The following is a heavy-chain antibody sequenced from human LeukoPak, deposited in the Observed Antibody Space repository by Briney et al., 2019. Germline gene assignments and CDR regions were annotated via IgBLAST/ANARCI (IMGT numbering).Heavy chain of an antibody. CDR2: ISSSGNLI. J-gene: IGHJ4*02. CDR1: GLTFSSYD. V-gene: IGHV3-48*03. D-gene: IGHD1-1*01. Sequence: AGSLRLSCEASGLTFSSYDMNWVRQAPGKGLESVSYISSSGNLIHYADSVKGRFTFSRDNARNSLYLQMNSLRADDTAIYYCAREGGWNDFDYWGQGTLVTVSS. CDR3: AREGGWNDFDY.